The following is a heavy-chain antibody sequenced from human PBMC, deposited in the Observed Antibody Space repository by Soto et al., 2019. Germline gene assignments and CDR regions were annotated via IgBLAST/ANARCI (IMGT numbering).Heavy chain of an antibody. Sequence: QVQLVQSGAEVKKPGSSVKVSCKASGDTDTNYVISWVRQAPGQGLEWMGGIFPKFGTTYSAQKLQDRLTITADESTPTVYMQLSSLRLDDTAVYYCEAEMTFGKLSVVWGPGTTVTVSS. D-gene: IGHD3-16*02. CDR3: EAEMTFGKLSVV. CDR2: IFPKFGTT. CDR1: GDTDTNYV. J-gene: IGHJ6*02. V-gene: IGHV1-69*01.